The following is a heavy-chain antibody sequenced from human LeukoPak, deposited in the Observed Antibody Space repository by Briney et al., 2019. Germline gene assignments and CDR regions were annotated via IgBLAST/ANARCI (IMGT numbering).Heavy chain of an antibody. CDR1: GFSVSNNY. V-gene: IGHV3-66*01. CDR3: ARPGSASGYWVH. D-gene: IGHD3-3*01. Sequence: GGSLRLSCAASGFSVSNNYLSWVRQPPGKGLEWVSVIHSGGRTKYADSVRDRFTISRDAAKNTVYLQMNSLRVDDTAAYYCARPGSASGYWVHWGQGTLVTVSS. CDR2: IHSGGRT. J-gene: IGHJ4*02.